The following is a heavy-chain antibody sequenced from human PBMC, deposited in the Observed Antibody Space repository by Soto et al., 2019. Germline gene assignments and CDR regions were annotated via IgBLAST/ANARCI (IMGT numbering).Heavy chain of an antibody. CDR1: GGTFSRHA. D-gene: IGHD3-22*01. V-gene: IGHV1-69*01. CDR2: IIPIFGTA. J-gene: IGHJ4*02. CDR3: ARGWGYDSNDYYYAY. Sequence: QVQLVQSGAEVSKPGSSVKVSCTASGGTFSRHAISWVRQAPGQGLEWMGGIIPIFGTANHAQKFQGRVTIIADESTSTVYMELSSLRSEDTAMYYCARGWGYDSNDYYYAYWGQGPLVIVSS.